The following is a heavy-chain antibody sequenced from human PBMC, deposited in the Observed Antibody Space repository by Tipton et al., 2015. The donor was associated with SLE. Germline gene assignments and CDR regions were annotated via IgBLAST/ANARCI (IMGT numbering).Heavy chain of an antibody. V-gene: IGHV4-4*07. J-gene: IGHJ4*02. Sequence: TLSLTCTVSGGSISSYYWSWIRQPAGKGLEWIGRIYNSGSTNYNPSLKRRVTMAVDTSKNQFSLKLSSVTAADTAVYYCARDIPPHQWELHPFDYWGQGTLVTVSS. CDR3: ARDIPPHQWELHPFDY. CDR2: IYNSGST. CDR1: GGSISSYY. D-gene: IGHD1-26*01.